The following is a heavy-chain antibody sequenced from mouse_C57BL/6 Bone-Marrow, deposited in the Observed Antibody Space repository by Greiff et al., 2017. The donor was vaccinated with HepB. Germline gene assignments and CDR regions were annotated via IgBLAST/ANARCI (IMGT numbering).Heavy chain of an antibody. D-gene: IGHD2-12*01. Sequence: QVQLKQPGAELVKPGASVKVSCKASGYTFTSYWMHWVKQRPGQGLEWIGRIHPSDSDTNYNQKFKGKATLTVDKSSSTAYMQLSSLTSEDSAVYYCANDGDYYAMDYWGQGTSVTVSS. CDR3: ANDGDYYAMDY. V-gene: IGHV1-74*01. J-gene: IGHJ4*01. CDR1: GYTFTSYW. CDR2: IHPSDSDT.